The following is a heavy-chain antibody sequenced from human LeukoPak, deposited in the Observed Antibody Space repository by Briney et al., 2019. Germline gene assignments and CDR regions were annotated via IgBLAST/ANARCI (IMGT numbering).Heavy chain of an antibody. D-gene: IGHD3-9*01. CDR3: ARYDILTGYNY. CDR2: INPNSGGT. CDR1: GYTFTGYY. Sequence: GSVKVSCKASGYTFTGYYMHWVRQAPGQGLEWMGWINPNSGGTNYAQKFQGWVTMTRDTSISTAYMELSRLRSDDTAVYYCARYDILTGYNYWGQGTLVTVSS. V-gene: IGHV1-2*04. J-gene: IGHJ4*02.